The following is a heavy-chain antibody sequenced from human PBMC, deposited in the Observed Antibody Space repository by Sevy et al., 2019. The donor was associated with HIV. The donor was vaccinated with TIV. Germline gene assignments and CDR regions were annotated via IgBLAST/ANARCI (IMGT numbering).Heavy chain of an antibody. V-gene: IGHV4-61*02. CDR3: AREWPGAVAALHFDY. J-gene: IGHJ4*02. D-gene: IGHD6-19*01. Sequence: SETLSLTCTVSGGSISSGSYYWSWIRQPAGKGLEWIGRIYTSGYTNYNPSLKSRVTISVDTSKNQFSLKLSSVIAADTAVYYCAREWPGAVAALHFDYWGQGTLVTVSS. CDR1: GGSISSGSYY. CDR2: IYTSGYT.